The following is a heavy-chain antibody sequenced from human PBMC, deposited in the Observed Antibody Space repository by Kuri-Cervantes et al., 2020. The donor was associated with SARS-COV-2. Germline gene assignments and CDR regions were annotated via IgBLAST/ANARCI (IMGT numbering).Heavy chain of an antibody. CDR2: IYYSGST. CDR1: GGSISSSSYY. D-gene: IGHD6-6*01. CDR3: ARDSPEYSSSSSVPFDY. V-gene: IGHV4-39*07. J-gene: IGHJ4*02. Sequence: GSLRLSCTVSGGSISSSSYYWGWIRQPPGKGLEWIGSIYYSGSTNYNPSLKSRVTISVDTSKNQFSLKLSSVTAADTAVYYCARDSPEYSSSSSVPFDYWGQGTLVTVSS.